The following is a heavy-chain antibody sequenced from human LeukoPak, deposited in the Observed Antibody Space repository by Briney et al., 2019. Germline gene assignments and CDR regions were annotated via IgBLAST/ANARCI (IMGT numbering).Heavy chain of an antibody. CDR1: GYTFTSYD. J-gene: IGHJ6*03. CDR3: ARSRSYSSPLYYYYYMGV. CDR2: MNPNSGNT. D-gene: IGHD6-13*01. V-gene: IGHV1-8*01. Sequence: ASVKVSCKASGYTFTSYDINWVRQATGQRLEWMGWMNPNSGNTGYAQKFQGRVTMTRNTSISTAYMELSSLRSEDTAVYYCARSRSYSSPLYYYYYMGVWGKGTTVTVSS.